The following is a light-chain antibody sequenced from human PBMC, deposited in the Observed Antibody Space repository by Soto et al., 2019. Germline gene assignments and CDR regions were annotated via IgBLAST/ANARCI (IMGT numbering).Light chain of an antibody. V-gene: IGKV1-5*01. CDR3: QQYNSYSAT. CDR2: DAS. Sequence: DIQMTQSPSTLSASVGDRVTMTCRASQRISSWLAWYQQKPGKAPKLLIYDASSLESGVPSRFSGSGSGTEFTLTISSLQPDDFATYYCQQYNSYSATFGQGTKVEIK. CDR1: QRISSW. J-gene: IGKJ1*01.